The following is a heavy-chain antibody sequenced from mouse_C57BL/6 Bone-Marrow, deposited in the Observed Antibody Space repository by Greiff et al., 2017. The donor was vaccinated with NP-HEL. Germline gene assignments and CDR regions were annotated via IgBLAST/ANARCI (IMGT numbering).Heavy chain of an antibody. D-gene: IGHD1-1*01. J-gene: IGHJ4*01. V-gene: IGHV1-82*01. Sequence: QVQLQQSGPELVKPGASVKISCKASGYAFSSSWMNWVKQRPGKGLEWIGRIYPGDGDTNYNGKFKGKAKLTADKSSSTAYMQLSSLTSEDSAVYFCAPYFPFYAMDYWGQGTSVTVSS. CDR2: IYPGDGDT. CDR3: APYFPFYAMDY. CDR1: GYAFSSSW.